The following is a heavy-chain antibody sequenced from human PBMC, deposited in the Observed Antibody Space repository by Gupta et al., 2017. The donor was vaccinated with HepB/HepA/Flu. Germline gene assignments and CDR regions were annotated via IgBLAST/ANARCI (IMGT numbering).Heavy chain of an antibody. D-gene: IGHD6-19*01. V-gene: IGHV4-4*02. J-gene: IGHJ4*02. Sequence: QVQLQESGPGLVKPSGTLSLTCAVPGGSIRSSNWWSWVRQPPGKGLEWIGEIYHSGSTNYNPSLKSRVTISVDKSKNQFSLKLSSVTAADTAVYYCARAKTVAVAGPIFDYWGQGTLVTVSS. CDR2: IYHSGST. CDR1: GGSIRSSNW. CDR3: ARAKTVAVAGPIFDY.